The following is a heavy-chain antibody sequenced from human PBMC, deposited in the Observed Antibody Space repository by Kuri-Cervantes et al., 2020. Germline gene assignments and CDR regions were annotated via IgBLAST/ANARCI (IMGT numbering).Heavy chain of an antibody. Sequence: GESPKISCAASGFTFSSYGMHWVRQAPGKGLEWVAVIWYDGSNKYYADSVKGRFTISRDNSKNTPYLQMNSQRAEDTAVYYCAKNGINGRYCSSTSCRYYFDYWGQGTLVTVSS. CDR3: AKNGINGRYCSSTSCRYYFDY. CDR2: IWYDGSNK. CDR1: GFTFSSYG. J-gene: IGHJ4*02. V-gene: IGHV3-30*02. D-gene: IGHD2-2*01.